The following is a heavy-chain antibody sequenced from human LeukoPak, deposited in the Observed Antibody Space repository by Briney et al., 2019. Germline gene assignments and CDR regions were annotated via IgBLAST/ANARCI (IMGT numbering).Heavy chain of an antibody. V-gene: IGHV3-7*01. Sequence: GGSLRLSCAASGFTYSNYWMSWVRQAPGKGLEWVANIKQDGSEKYYVDSVKGRFTISRDDAKNSLYLQMNSLRAEDTAVYYCARVLLLGYCSSTRCPEGYFDYWGQGTLVTVSA. CDR3: ARVLLLGYCSSTRCPEGYFDY. D-gene: IGHD2-2*03. CDR1: GFTYSNYW. J-gene: IGHJ4*02. CDR2: IKQDGSEK.